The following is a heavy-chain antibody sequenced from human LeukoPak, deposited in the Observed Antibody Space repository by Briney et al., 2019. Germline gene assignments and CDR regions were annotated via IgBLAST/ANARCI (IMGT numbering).Heavy chain of an antibody. Sequence: PGGSLRLSCEVSGVTVSSNYMIWVRQAPGKGLEWLSIIYPGGTTHYAESVKGRFSISRDDSKNTLYFQMDNLRVGDTALYWCARGSMFGAPDFWGQGTRVTVSS. CDR2: IYPGGTT. CDR3: ARGSMFGAPDF. D-gene: IGHD3-16*01. V-gene: IGHV3-53*01. J-gene: IGHJ4*02. CDR1: GVTVSSNY.